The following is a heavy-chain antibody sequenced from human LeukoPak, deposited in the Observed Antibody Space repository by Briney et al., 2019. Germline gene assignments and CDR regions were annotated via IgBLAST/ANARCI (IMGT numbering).Heavy chain of an antibody. V-gene: IGHV4-39*07. CDR1: GASISSTSYY. CDR2: TYYRGTT. CDR3: ARDRYYYDSSGYYPLDY. J-gene: IGHJ4*02. Sequence: SETLPLTCTVSGASISSTSYYWGWIRQPPGKGLEWIGSTYYRGTTYYNPSLKSRVTISLDTSKNQFSLKLSSVTAADTAVYYCARDRYYYDSSGYYPLDYWGQGTLVTVSS. D-gene: IGHD3-22*01.